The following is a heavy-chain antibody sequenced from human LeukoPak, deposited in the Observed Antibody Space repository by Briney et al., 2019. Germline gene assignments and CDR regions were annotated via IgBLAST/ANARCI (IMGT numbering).Heavy chain of an antibody. CDR3: VYSYGYFDY. CDR1: GFTFSSFT. D-gene: IGHD5-18*01. J-gene: IGHJ4*02. Sequence: GGSLRLSCAASGFTFSSFTMNWVRQAPGKGLEWVSSISSGSSYIFYADSLKGRFTISRDNAESSLYLQMSSLRAEDTAVYYCVYSYGYFDYWGQGTLVTVSS. CDR2: ISSGSSYI. V-gene: IGHV3-21*01.